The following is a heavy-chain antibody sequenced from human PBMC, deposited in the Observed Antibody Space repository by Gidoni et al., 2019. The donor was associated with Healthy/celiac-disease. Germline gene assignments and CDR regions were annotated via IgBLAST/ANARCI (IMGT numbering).Heavy chain of an antibody. J-gene: IGHJ4*02. Sequence: QLHLQESGPGLVTPSETLSLTCTVAGGSISSSSYYWGWIRQPTGKGLEWIGSIYYSGSTYYNPSLKSRVTISVDTSKNQFSLKLSSVTAADTAVYYCARTKGVYSGYDRVEATDYWGQGTLVTVSS. CDR3: ARTKGVYSGYDRVEATDY. D-gene: IGHD5-12*01. CDR1: GGSISSSSYY. V-gene: IGHV4-39*01. CDR2: IYYSGST.